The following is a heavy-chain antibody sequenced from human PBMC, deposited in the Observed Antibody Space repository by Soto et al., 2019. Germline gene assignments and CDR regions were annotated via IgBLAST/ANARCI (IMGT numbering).Heavy chain of an antibody. Sequence: SETLSLTCAVYGGSFSGYYWSWIRQPPGKGLEWIGEINHSGSTNYNPSLKSRVTISVDTSKNQFSLKLSSVTAADTAVYYCARGVFDWLLSEINWYFDLWGRGTLVTVSS. V-gene: IGHV4-34*01. D-gene: IGHD3-9*01. CDR1: GGSFSGYY. CDR2: INHSGST. CDR3: ARGVFDWLLSEINWYFDL. J-gene: IGHJ2*01.